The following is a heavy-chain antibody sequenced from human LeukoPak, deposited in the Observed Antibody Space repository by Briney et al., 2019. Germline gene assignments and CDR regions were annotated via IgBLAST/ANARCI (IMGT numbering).Heavy chain of an antibody. CDR1: GDSVSSNSVA. J-gene: IGHJ4*02. Sequence: SQTLSLTCAISGDSVSSNSVAWNWIRQSPSRGLEWLGRTYYRSKWYSEYAVSVKSRITINPDTSKNQFSLQLGSVTPEDTAVYYCARAYNWNLDYWGQGALVTVSS. CDR3: ARAYNWNLDY. D-gene: IGHD1-1*01. CDR2: TYYRSKWYS. V-gene: IGHV6-1*01.